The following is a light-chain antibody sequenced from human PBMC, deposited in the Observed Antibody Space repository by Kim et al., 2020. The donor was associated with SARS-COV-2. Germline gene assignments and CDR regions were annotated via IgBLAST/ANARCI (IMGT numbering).Light chain of an antibody. Sequence: GQTVTMTCQGGSLAGFYAVWYQQKPGEAPKLVLYGQNIRPSGIPDRFSGSTSGTSGSLSITGAQADDEADYYCKSRDTHGDVLFGGGTQLTVL. CDR1: SLAGFY. CDR3: KSRDTHGDVL. V-gene: IGLV3-19*01. J-gene: IGLJ2*01. CDR2: GQN.